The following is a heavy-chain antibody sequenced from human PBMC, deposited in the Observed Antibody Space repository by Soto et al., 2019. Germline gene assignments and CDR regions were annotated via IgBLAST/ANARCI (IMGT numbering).Heavy chain of an antibody. J-gene: IGHJ6*02. Sequence: QVQLVQSGAEVKKPGSSVKVSCKASGGTFSSYAISWERQAPGQGLEWMGGIIPIFGTANYAQKFQGRVTITADESTGTAYMELSSLRSEDTAVYYCASPIASIAAAGYYYYGMDVWGQGTTVTVSS. CDR2: IIPIFGTA. CDR1: GGTFSSYA. CDR3: ASPIASIAAAGYYYYGMDV. D-gene: IGHD6-13*01. V-gene: IGHV1-69*01.